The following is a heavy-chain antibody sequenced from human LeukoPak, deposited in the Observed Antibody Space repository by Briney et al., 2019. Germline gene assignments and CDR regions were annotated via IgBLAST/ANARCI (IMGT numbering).Heavy chain of an antibody. V-gene: IGHV3-30*18. Sequence: GGSLRLSCAASGFTFSSYGMHWVRQAPGKGLEWVAVISYDGSNKYYADSVKGRFTISRDNSKNTLYLQMNSLRAEDTAVYYCAKSLPTMITFGVVPNYWGQGTLVTVSS. CDR3: AKSLPTMITFGVVPNY. D-gene: IGHD3-16*01. CDR2: ISYDGSNK. J-gene: IGHJ4*02. CDR1: GFTFSSYG.